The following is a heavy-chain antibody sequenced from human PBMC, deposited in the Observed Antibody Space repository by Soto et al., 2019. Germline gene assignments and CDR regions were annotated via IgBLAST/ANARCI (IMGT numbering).Heavy chain of an antibody. Sequence: GGSLRLSCAASGFTFGNYAMSWVRQGPGKGLEWVSAISDSGGRTYFADSVKGRFTISRDNSRNTLYLQMNSLRVEDMAIYYCVREAGYSYASRWGQGTRVTVSS. CDR1: GFTFGNYA. CDR3: VREAGYSYASR. V-gene: IGHV3-23*01. D-gene: IGHD5-18*01. J-gene: IGHJ4*02. CDR2: ISDSGGRT.